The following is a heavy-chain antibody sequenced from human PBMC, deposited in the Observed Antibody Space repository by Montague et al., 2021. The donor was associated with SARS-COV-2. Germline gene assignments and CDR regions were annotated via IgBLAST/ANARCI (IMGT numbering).Heavy chain of an antibody. CDR2: INHTGSA. Sequence: SETLSLTCAVYRGSFSVFHWPRFEQHTAKGQERKGVINHTGSATYNPSLKGRVTPSRDTSKNQFSLKLQSVTPADTGVYYCARGQVTISGVLIFIPAAGHLDGWGQGTSVTVSS. J-gene: IGHJ3*01. D-gene: IGHD3-3*01. CDR1: RGSFSVFH. CDR3: ARGQVTISGVLIFIPAAGHLDG. V-gene: IGHV4-34*01.